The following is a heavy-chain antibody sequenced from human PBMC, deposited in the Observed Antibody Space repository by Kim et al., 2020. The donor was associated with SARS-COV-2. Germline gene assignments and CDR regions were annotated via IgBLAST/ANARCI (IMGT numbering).Heavy chain of an antibody. J-gene: IGHJ5*02. V-gene: IGHV3-23*01. Sequence: GGSLRLSCAASGFTFSSYAMSWVRQAPGKGLEWVSAISGSGGSTYYADSVKGRFTISRDNSKNTLYLQMNSLRAEDTAVYYCAKSGYGSGSTDNWFDPWGQGTLVTVSS. CDR1: GFTFSSYA. D-gene: IGHD3-10*01. CDR3: AKSGYGSGSTDNWFDP. CDR2: ISGSGGST.